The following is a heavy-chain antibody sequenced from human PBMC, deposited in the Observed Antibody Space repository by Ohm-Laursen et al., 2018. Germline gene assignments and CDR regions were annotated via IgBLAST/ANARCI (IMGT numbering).Heavy chain of an antibody. V-gene: IGHV3-21*04. CDR3: AKFVASYGVMSGMDV. Sequence: SLRLSCAATGFTFSSYSMNWVRQAPGKGLEWVSSISSSSSYIYYADSVKGRFTISRDNAKNSLYLQMNSLRAEDTAVYYCAKFVASYGVMSGMDVWGQGTTVTVSS. D-gene: IGHD2-21*01. CDR2: ISSSSSYI. J-gene: IGHJ6*02. CDR1: GFTFSSYS.